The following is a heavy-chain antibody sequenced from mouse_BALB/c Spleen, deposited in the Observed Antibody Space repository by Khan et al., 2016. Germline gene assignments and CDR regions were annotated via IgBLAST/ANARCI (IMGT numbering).Heavy chain of an antibody. J-gene: IGHJ2*01. V-gene: IGHV7-3*02. CDR3: ARAQGGLLFDY. CDR1: GFTFTDYY. D-gene: IGHD3-1*01. Sequence: EVELVESGGGLVQPGGSLRLSCVTSGFTFTDYYMNWVRQPPGKALEWLGFIRNKANGFTTEYSASVRGRFTISRDTFQRILYLHMNTRRAEDRGAYYCARAQGGLLFDYWGQGTTLTVSS. CDR2: IRNKANGFTT.